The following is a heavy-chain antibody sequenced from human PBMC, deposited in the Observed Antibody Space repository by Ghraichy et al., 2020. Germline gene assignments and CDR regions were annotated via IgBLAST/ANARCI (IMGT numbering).Heavy chain of an antibody. CDR2: IFWDDDE. V-gene: IGHV2-5*02. CDR1: GFSLTTSGVG. CDR3: VHKRGVVTAFTD. Sequence: SGPTLVKPTQTLTMTCTFSGFSLTTSGVGVGWIRQPPGGALQWLALIFWDDDERYNPSLRTRLTITKDTSKNQVVLTMTNVDPVDTATYFCVHKRGVVTAFTDWGQGTLVTVSS. D-gene: IGHD2-21*02. J-gene: IGHJ4*02.